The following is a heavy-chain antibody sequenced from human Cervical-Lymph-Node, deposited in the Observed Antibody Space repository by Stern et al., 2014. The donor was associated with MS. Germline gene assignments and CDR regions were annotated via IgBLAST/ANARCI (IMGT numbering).Heavy chain of an antibody. J-gene: IGHJ4*02. V-gene: IGHV4-59*08. CDR3: AGSGTYYPDY. CDR1: GGSISSYY. CDR2: VHYSGTT. D-gene: IGHD3-3*01. Sequence: QLQLQESGPGLVKPSETLSLTCSVSGGSISSYYWNWIRQPPGKGLEWIANVHYSGTTNYNPSLKSRVTILLTTSKNKISLKTHSVTAADTAVYYCAGSGTYYPDYWGQGILVTVSS.